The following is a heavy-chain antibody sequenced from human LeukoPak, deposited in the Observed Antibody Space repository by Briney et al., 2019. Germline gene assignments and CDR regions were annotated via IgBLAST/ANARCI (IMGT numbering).Heavy chain of an antibody. V-gene: IGHV4-59*01. CDR1: GGSISSYY. D-gene: IGHD2-15*01. J-gene: IGHJ4*02. CDR3: ARDCSGGSCYEF. Sequence: SETLSLTCTVSGGSISSYYRSWIRQPPGKGLEWIGYIYYSGSTNYNPSLKSRVTISVDTSKNQFSLKLSSVTAADTAVYYCARDCSGGSCYEFWGQGTLVTVSS. CDR2: IYYSGST.